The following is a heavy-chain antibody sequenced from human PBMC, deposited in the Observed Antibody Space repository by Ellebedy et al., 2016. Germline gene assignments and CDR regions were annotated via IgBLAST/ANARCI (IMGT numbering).Heavy chain of an antibody. D-gene: IGHD4-23*01. CDR2: IYPGDSDT. Sequence: KVSCXGSGYSFTSYWIGWVRQMPGKGLEWMGIIYPGDSDTRYSPSFQGQVTISADKSISTAYLQWSSLKASDTAMYYCARRDEGYGGNSGYGYWGQGTLVTVSS. J-gene: IGHJ4*02. CDR3: ARRDEGYGGNSGYGY. CDR1: GYSFTSYW. V-gene: IGHV5-51*01.